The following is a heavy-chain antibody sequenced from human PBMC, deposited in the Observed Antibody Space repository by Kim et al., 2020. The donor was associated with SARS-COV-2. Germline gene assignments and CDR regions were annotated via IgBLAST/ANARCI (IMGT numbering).Heavy chain of an antibody. CDR3: AKSYYDFWSGSQSGYYRVGV. CDR2: ISYDGSNK. Sequence: GGSLRLSCAASGFTFSSYGMHWVRQAPGKGLEWVAVISYDGSNKYYADSVKGRFTISRDNSKNTLYLQMNSLRAEDTAVYYCAKSYYDFWSGSQSGYYRVGVWGDEATGTVSS. J-gene: IGHJ6*02. D-gene: IGHD3-3*01. CDR1: GFTFSSYG. V-gene: IGHV3-30*18.